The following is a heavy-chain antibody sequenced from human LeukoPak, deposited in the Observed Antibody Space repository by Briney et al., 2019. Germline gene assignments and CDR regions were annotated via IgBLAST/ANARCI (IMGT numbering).Heavy chain of an antibody. CDR3: AKDVEQQLVRVGAFDI. Sequence: GGSLRLSCAASGFTFSSYWMHWVRQAPGKGLVWASRINSDGSSTYYADSVKGRFTISRDNSKNTLYLQMNSLRAEDTAVYYCAKDVEQQLVRVGAFDIWGQGTMVTVSS. J-gene: IGHJ3*02. D-gene: IGHD6-13*01. CDR1: GFTFSSYW. CDR2: INSDGSST. V-gene: IGHV3-74*01.